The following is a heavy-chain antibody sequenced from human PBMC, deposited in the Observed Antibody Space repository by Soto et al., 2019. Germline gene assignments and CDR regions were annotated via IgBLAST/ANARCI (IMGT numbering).Heavy chain of an antibody. D-gene: IGHD2-15*01. Sequence: SETLSLTCTVSGGSISSSSYYWGWIRQPPGKGLEWIGSIYYSGSTYYNPSLKSRVTISVDTSKNQFSLKLSSVTAADTAVYYCARRGYCSGGSCYPKYYYYYGMDVWGQGTTVTV. V-gene: IGHV4-39*01. J-gene: IGHJ6*02. CDR2: IYYSGST. CDR3: ARRGYCSGGSCYPKYYYYYGMDV. CDR1: GGSISSSSYY.